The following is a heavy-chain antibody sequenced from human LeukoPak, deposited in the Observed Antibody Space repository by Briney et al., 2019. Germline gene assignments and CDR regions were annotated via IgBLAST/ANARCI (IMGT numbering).Heavy chain of an antibody. Sequence: GGSLRLSCAASGFTFTSYWMHWVRHAPGKGLVWVSRISNDGRSTWYADSVKGRFTISRDNAKNTLYLQMNSLRAEDTAVYYCTRDSTSGVDYWGQGTLVTVSS. CDR3: TRDSTSGVDY. V-gene: IGHV3-74*01. J-gene: IGHJ4*02. D-gene: IGHD3-10*01. CDR1: GFTFTSYW. CDR2: ISNDGRST.